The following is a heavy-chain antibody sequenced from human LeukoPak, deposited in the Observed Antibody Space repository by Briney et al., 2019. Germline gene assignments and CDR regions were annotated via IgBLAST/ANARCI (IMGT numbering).Heavy chain of an antibody. D-gene: IGHD3/OR15-3a*01. CDR3: TRVDPRGPFDY. CDR2: IHYSGST. CDR1: GGSISRGGYY. V-gene: IGHV4-31*03. Sequence: SETLSLTCTVSGGSISRGGYYWSWIRQHPGKGLEWIGYIHYSGSTYYIPSLRSRVTISVDTSKNHFSLKLSSVTAADTAVYYCTRVDPRGPFDYWGQGTLVTVSS. J-gene: IGHJ4*02.